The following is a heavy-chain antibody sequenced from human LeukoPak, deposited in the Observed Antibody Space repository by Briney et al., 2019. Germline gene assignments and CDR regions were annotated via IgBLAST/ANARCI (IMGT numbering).Heavy chain of an antibody. Sequence: SETLSLTCTVSGGSISSSSYYWSWIRQPPGKGLGWIGYIYHSESTYYNPSLKSRVTISVDRSKNQFSLKLSSVTAADTAVYYCARYCGGDCKLYYFDYWGQRTLVTVSS. V-gene: IGHV4-30-2*01. CDR3: ARYCGGDCKLYYFDY. D-gene: IGHD2-21*02. CDR2: IYHSEST. CDR1: GGSISSSSYY. J-gene: IGHJ4*02.